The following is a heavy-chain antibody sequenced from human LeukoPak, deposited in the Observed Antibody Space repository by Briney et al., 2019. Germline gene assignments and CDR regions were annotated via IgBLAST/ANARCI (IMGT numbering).Heavy chain of an antibody. CDR2: IYYSGST. CDR3: ATQTPSSSGHFDF. CDR1: GGSISSSSYY. J-gene: IGHJ4*02. D-gene: IGHD6-6*01. V-gene: IGHV4-39*07. Sequence: SETLSLTCTVSGGSISSSSYYWGWIRQPPGKGLEWIGSIYYSGSTYYNPSLKSRVTISVDTSKNQFSLKLSSVTAADTAVYYCATQTPSSSGHFDFWGQGTLVTVSS.